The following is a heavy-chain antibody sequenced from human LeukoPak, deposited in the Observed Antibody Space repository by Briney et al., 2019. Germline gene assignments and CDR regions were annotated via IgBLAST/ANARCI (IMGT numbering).Heavy chain of an antibody. D-gene: IGHD3-22*01. V-gene: IGHV3-30*02. Sequence: PGGSLRLSCTASGFNFSRNGMHWVRQAPGKGLEWVSFIRFDGTNTFYGDSVRGQFSTTRDNSKNTMYLQLNSLRSEDTAIYFCATDFDDVNGGYYYIPEYWGRGTLVTVSS. CDR2: IRFDGTNT. J-gene: IGHJ4*02. CDR1: GFNFSRNG. CDR3: ATDFDDVNGGYYYIPEY.